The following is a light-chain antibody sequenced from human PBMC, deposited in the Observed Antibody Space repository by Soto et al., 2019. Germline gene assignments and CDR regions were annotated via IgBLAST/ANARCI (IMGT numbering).Light chain of an antibody. CDR3: QQYYSYPQT. J-gene: IGKJ4*01. CDR1: QGISSY. Sequence: AIRMTQSPSSFSASTGDRVTITCRASQGISSYLAWYQQKPGKAPKLLIYAASTLQSGVPSRFSGSGSGTDFTLTIRCLQSEDFATYYCQQYYSYPQTFGGGTNVEIK. V-gene: IGKV1-8*01. CDR2: AAS.